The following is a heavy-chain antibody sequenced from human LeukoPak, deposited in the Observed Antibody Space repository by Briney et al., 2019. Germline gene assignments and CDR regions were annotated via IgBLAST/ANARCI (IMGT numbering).Heavy chain of an antibody. CDR2: ISSSGSTI. V-gene: IGHV3-11*04. J-gene: IGHJ4*02. CDR1: GFTFSDYY. Sequence: GGSLRLSCAASGFTFSDYYMSWIRQAPGKGLEWVSYISSSGSTIYYADSVKGRFTISRDNAKNSLYLQMNSLRAEDTAVYYCARESITGVDEAFDYWGQGTLVTVSS. D-gene: IGHD1-14*01. CDR3: ARESITGVDEAFDY.